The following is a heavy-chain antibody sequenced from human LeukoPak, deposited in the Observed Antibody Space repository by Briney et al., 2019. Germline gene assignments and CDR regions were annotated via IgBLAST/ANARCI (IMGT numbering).Heavy chain of an antibody. CDR1: GGSISSGGYY. CDR2: IYHSGST. V-gene: IGHV4-30-2*01. CDR3: ASQRGASAFDI. Sequence: SQTLSLTCTVSGGSISSGGYYWSWIRQPPGKGLEWIGYIYHSGSTYYNPSLKSRVTISVDRSKNQFSLKLSSVTAADTAVYYCASQRGASAFDIWAKGQWSPSPQ. D-gene: IGHD1-26*01. J-gene: IGHJ3*02.